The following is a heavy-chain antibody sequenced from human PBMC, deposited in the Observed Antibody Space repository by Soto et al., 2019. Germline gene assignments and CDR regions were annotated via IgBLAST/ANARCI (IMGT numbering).Heavy chain of an antibody. Sequence: SETLSLTCAVYGVSFSGYYWRWIRQPPGKGLEWIGEINHSGSTNYNPSLKSRVTISVDTSKNQFSLKLSSVTAADTAVYYCARGRGLLLWFGELHNWFDPWGQGTLVTVS. CDR3: ARGRGLLLWFGELHNWFDP. D-gene: IGHD3-10*01. J-gene: IGHJ5*02. CDR1: GVSFSGYY. CDR2: INHSGST. V-gene: IGHV4-34*01.